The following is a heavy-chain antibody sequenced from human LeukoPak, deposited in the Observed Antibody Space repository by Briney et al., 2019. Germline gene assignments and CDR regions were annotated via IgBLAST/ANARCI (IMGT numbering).Heavy chain of an antibody. Sequence: GGSLRLSCAASRFTFSNYSMNWVRQAPGKGLEWVSSISSSSGYIYYADSVKVRFTISRDNAKNSLYLQMNSLRAEDTAVYYCAREGDTAMVALDYWGQGTLVAVSS. CDR2: ISSSSGYI. D-gene: IGHD5-18*01. CDR3: AREGDTAMVALDY. J-gene: IGHJ4*02. CDR1: RFTFSNYS. V-gene: IGHV3-21*01.